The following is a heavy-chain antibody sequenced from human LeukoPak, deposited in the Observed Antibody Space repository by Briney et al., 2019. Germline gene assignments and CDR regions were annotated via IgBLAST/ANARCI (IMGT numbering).Heavy chain of an antibody. J-gene: IGHJ4*02. Sequence: PSETLSLTCTVSGGSISSYYWSWIRQPPGKGLEWIGYIYYSGTTNYNPSLKSRVTIPVDTSKNQFSLKLSSVTAADTAVYYCARGVYIAAAQYGYWGQGTLVTVSS. D-gene: IGHD6-13*01. CDR3: ARGVYIAAAQYGY. V-gene: IGHV4-59*01. CDR1: GGSISSYY. CDR2: IYYSGTT.